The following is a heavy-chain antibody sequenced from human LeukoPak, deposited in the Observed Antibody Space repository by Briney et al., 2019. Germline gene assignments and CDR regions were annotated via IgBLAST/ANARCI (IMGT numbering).Heavy chain of an antibody. Sequence: GGSLRLSCAASGFTVSSNYMSWVRQAPGKGLEGVSVIYSGGSTYYAESAKGRFTISRDKSKNTLYLQMNSLRAEDTAVYYCARETVTMVRGVIKDFQHWGQGTLVTVSS. D-gene: IGHD3-10*01. CDR1: GFTVSSNY. V-gene: IGHV3-66*02. CDR3: ARETVTMVRGVIKDFQH. CDR2: IYSGGST. J-gene: IGHJ1*01.